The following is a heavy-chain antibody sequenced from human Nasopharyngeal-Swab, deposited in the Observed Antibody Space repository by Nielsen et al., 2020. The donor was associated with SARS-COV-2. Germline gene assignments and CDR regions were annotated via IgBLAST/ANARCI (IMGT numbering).Heavy chain of an antibody. CDR3: ARAVDDAFDI. CDR2: IYYSGST. CDR1: GGSISSGGYY. J-gene: IGHJ3*02. D-gene: IGHD6-19*01. V-gene: IGHV4-31*03. Sequence: SETLSLTCTVSGGSISSGGYYWSWIRQHPGKGLEWIGYIYYSGSTYYNPSPKSRVTISVDTSKNQFSLKLSSVTAADTAVYYCARAVDDAFDIWGQGTMVTVSS.